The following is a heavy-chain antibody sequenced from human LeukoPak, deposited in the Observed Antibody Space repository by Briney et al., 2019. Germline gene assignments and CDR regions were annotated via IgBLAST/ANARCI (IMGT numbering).Heavy chain of an antibody. V-gene: IGHV4-59*01. Sequence: SETLSLTCTVSGGSISSYYWGWIRQPPGKGLEWIGYIYYSGSTNYNPSLKSRVTISVDTSKNQFSLKLSSVTAADTAVYYCATQYYYDSSGYYFGAFDIWGQGTMVTVSS. CDR3: ATQYYYDSSGYYFGAFDI. D-gene: IGHD3-22*01. J-gene: IGHJ3*02. CDR1: GGSISSYY. CDR2: IYYSGST.